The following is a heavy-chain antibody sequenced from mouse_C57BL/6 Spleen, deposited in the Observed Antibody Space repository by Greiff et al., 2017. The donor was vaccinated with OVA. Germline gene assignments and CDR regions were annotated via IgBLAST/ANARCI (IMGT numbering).Heavy chain of an antibody. J-gene: IGHJ1*03. CDR3: ARSSIYYGARYFDV. CDR1: GYTFTSYW. V-gene: IGHV1-53*01. CDR2: INPSNGGT. Sequence: QVQLQQPGTELVKPGASVKLSCKASGYTFTSYWMHWVKQRPGQGLEWIGNINPSNGGTNYNEKFKSKATLTVDKSSSTAYMQLSSLTSEDSAVDYGARSSIYYGARYFDVWGTGTTVTVSS. D-gene: IGHD1-2*01.